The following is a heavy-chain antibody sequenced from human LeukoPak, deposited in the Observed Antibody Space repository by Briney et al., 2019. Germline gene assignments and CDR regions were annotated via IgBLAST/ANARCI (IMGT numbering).Heavy chain of an antibody. D-gene: IGHD5-24*01. CDR3: ARDRGGDGYIDH. V-gene: IGHV1-69*13. CDR1: GGTFSSYA. Sequence: SVKVSCKASGGTFSSYAINWVRQAPGQGLEWMGAIIPIFGTAHYAQKFQGRVTITADGSTSSVYMELSSLRSEDTAVYYCARDRGGDGYIDHWGQGTLVTASS. J-gene: IGHJ4*02. CDR2: IIPIFGTA.